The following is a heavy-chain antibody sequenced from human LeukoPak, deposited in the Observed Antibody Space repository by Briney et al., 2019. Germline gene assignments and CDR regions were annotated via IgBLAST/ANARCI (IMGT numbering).Heavy chain of an antibody. D-gene: IGHD2-2*01. CDR1: GGSISSYY. J-gene: IGHJ3*02. CDR3: ARGCSSTNDAFDI. Sequence: PSETLSLTCTVSGGSISSYYWSWIRQPPGKGLEWIGYIYCSGSTNYNPSLKSRVTISVDTSKNQFSLKLSSVTAADTAVYYCARGCSSTNDAFDIWGQGTMVTVSS. V-gene: IGHV4-59*01. CDR2: IYCSGST.